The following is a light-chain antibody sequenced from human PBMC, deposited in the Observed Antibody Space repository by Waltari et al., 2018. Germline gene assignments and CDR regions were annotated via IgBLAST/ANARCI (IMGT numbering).Light chain of an antibody. CDR3: MQSLLALWT. J-gene: IGKJ1*01. V-gene: IGKV2-28*01. CDR2: LGS. Sequence: DIVMTRSPFSLPVTPGEPASISCRSSQSLLHRNGNNYLDWSLQTPGQSPQLLFYLGSNRASGVPDRFSASGSGTHFTLKISRVEAEDVGVYYCMQSLLALWTFGQGTKVEIK. CDR1: QSLLHRNGNNY.